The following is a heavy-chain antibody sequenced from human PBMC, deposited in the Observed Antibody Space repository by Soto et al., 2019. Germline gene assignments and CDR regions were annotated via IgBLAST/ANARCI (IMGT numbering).Heavy chain of an antibody. CDR3: ASDRVTVLRGGVEY. CDR2: IKQDGSEK. D-gene: IGHD3-10*01. V-gene: IGHV3-7*01. J-gene: IGHJ4*01. CDR1: EFTFSNYW. Sequence: EVQLVESGGGLVQPGGSLRLSCAASEFTFSNYWMSWVRQAPGKGLEWVANIKQDGSEKYYVDSVKGRFTISRDNAKNSLYLQMNSRRGDDTALYYCASDRVTVLRGGVEYWGQGTLVTVSS.